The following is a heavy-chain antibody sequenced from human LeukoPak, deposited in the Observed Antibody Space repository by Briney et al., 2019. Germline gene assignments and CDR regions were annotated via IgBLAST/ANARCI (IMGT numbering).Heavy chain of an antibody. D-gene: IGHD4-11*01. V-gene: IGHV1-69*05. J-gene: IGHJ5*02. CDR2: IMPLFGTA. CDR3: ARDVHGNYGSGWFDP. CDR1: GGTFNNSA. Sequence: SVKVSCKTSGGTFNNSAISWVRQAPGQGLEWLGGIMPLFGTAGYAQKFQGRVTITKDESTRTVYLELTSLTSDDTAVYYCARDVHGNYGSGWFDPWGQGTLVPVSS.